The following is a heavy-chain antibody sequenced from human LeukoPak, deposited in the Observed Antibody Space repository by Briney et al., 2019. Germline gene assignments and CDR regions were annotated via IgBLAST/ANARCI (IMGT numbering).Heavy chain of an antibody. J-gene: IGHJ5*02. CDR2: ISGSGGST. V-gene: IGHV3-23*01. D-gene: IGHD2-2*01. Sequence: GGSLRLSCAASGFTFSSYAMSWVRQAPGKGVEWVSAISGSGGSTYYADSVKGRFTISRDNSKNTLYLQMNSLSAEDTAVYYCAKSPIRDIVVVPAALNWFDPWGQGTLVTVSS. CDR3: AKSPIRDIVVVPAALNWFDP. CDR1: GFTFSSYA.